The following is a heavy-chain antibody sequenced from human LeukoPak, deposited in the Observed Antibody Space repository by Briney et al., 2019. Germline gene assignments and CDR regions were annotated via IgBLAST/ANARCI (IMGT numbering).Heavy chain of an antibody. Sequence: PSETLSLTCAVYGGSFSGYYWSWIRQPPGKGLEWIGEINHSGSTNYNPSLKSRVTMSVDTSRNQFSLKLSSVTAVDTAVYYCARKTTAGPTKAAFDIWGQGTMVAVST. CDR3: ARKTTAGPTKAAFDI. CDR2: INHSGST. V-gene: IGHV4-34*01. CDR1: GGSFSGYY. J-gene: IGHJ3*02. D-gene: IGHD2-21*02.